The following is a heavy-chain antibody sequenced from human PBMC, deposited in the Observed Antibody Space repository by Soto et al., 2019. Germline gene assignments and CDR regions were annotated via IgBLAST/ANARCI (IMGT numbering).Heavy chain of an antibody. CDR1: GGSIRTYY. CDR3: AKKSSSGCFAS. V-gene: IGHV4-59*01. CDR2: IDYTGST. J-gene: IGHJ5*01. D-gene: IGHD6-13*01. Sequence: QVQLQESGPGLVKPSETLSLTCTVSGGSIRTYYWSWIRQPPGKGLDWIGSIDYTGSTTYNPSLKSRVTLAVDTSKNQFSLKLSSVTAADTAVYYCAKKSSSGCFASWGQGTLVTVSS.